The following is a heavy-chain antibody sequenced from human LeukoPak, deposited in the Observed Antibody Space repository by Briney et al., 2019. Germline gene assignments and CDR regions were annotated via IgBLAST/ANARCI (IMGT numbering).Heavy chain of an antibody. J-gene: IGHJ4*02. CDR1: GDTVTGYY. V-gene: IGHV1-2*06. D-gene: IGHD3-10*01. CDR2: INPNSGGT. Sequence: GASEMVSCKASGDTVTGYYMHRVRQAPGQWLEWMGRINPNSGGTNYAQKLQGRVTMTTDTSTNTAYMELRSLRSDDTAVYYCAREGSASSGPNDYWGQGTLVTVSS. CDR3: AREGSASSGPNDY.